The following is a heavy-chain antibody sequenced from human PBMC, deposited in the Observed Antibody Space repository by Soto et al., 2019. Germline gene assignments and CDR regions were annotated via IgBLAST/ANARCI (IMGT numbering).Heavy chain of an antibody. Sequence: SETLSLTCAVYVGSFSGYYWSWIRQPPGKGLEWIGEINHSGSTNYNPSLKSRVTISVDTSKNQFSLKLSSVTAADTAVYYCARGRVVVVAAPLYYYYYMDVWGKGTTVTVSS. D-gene: IGHD2-15*01. J-gene: IGHJ6*03. CDR3: ARGRVVVVAAPLYYYYYMDV. V-gene: IGHV4-34*01. CDR2: INHSGST. CDR1: VGSFSGYY.